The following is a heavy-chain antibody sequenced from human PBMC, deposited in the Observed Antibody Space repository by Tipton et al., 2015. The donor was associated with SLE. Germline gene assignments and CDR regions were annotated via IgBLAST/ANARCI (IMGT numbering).Heavy chain of an antibody. V-gene: IGHV1-69*01. Sequence: QSGAEVKKPGSSVKVSCKDSGGTFTNYGFTWVRQAPGQGLEWMGGFIPFFGTPTYSQRFQGRVTITADASTGPAYMELRSLRSEDTAIYYCARSMTTSEGYFDLWGRGTLVTVSS. D-gene: IGHD3-16*01. J-gene: IGHJ2*01. CDR3: ARSMTTSEGYFDL. CDR2: FIPFFGTP. CDR1: GGTFTNYG.